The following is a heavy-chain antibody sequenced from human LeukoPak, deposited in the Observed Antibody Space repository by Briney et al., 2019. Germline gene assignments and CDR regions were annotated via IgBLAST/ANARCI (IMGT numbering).Heavy chain of an antibody. V-gene: IGHV4-39*07. D-gene: IGHD6-19*01. Sequence: SETLSLTCTVSGGSISSSSYYWGWIRQPPGKGLQWIGSIYYSGSTYYNPSLKSRVTISVDTPTNQFSLRLSSVTAADTAVYYCARDHRHTSGWYYGMDVWGQGTTVTVSS. CDR1: GGSISSSSYY. CDR3: ARDHRHTSGWYYGMDV. J-gene: IGHJ6*02. CDR2: IYYSGST.